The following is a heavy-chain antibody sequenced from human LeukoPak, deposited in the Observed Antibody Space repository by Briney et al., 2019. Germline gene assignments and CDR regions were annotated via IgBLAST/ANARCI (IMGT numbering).Heavy chain of an antibody. V-gene: IGHV5-51*01. CDR2: IYPGDSDT. D-gene: IGHD2-2*01. CDR3: ARPRRSTSCCDAFDI. J-gene: IGHJ3*02. CDR1: GYSFTSYW. Sequence: GESLEISCKGSGYSFTSYWIGWVRQMPGKGLEWMGIIYPGDSDTRYSPSFQGQVTISADKSISTAYLQWSSLKASGTAMYYCARPRRSTSCCDAFDIWGQGTMVTVSS.